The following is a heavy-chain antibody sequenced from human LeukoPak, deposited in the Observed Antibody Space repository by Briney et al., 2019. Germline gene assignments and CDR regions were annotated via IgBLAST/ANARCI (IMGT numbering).Heavy chain of an antibody. CDR1: GYSFTSYW. CDR3: ASYITGTTGAFDY. Sequence: GESLKIFCKGSGYSFTSYWIGSVRQMPGKGLEWMGIIYPGDSDTRYSPSFQGQVTISADKSISTAYLQWSSLKASDTAMYYCASYITGTTGAFDYWGQGTLVTVSS. CDR2: IYPGDSDT. J-gene: IGHJ4*02. D-gene: IGHD1-20*01. V-gene: IGHV5-51*01.